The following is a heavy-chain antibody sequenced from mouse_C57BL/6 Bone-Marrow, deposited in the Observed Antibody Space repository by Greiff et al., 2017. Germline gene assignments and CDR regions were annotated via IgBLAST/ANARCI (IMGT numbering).Heavy chain of an antibody. D-gene: IGHD2-3*01. Sequence: EVQLQQSGAELVRPGASVKLSCTASGFNIKDDYMHWVKQRPEQGLEWIGWIDPENGDTEYASQFQGKATITADTSSNPAYLQLSSLTSEDTAVYYCTTCGYYSYYAMDYWGQGTSVTVSS. CDR1: GFNIKDDY. CDR2: IDPENGDT. V-gene: IGHV14-4*01. J-gene: IGHJ4*01. CDR3: TTCGYYSYYAMDY.